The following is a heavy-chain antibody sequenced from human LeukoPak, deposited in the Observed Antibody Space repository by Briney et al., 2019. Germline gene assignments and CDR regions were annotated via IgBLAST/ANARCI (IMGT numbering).Heavy chain of an antibody. V-gene: IGHV3-23*01. CDR2: ITSISNT. CDR3: AREDGMDV. CDR1: GFTFRSHA. J-gene: IGHJ6*02. Sequence: GGSLRLSCAASGFTFRSHAMSWVRQAPGKGLEWVSTITSISNTYYPDSVKGRFTISRDNAKNSLYLQMNSLRDEDTAVYYCAREDGMDVWGQGTTVTVSS.